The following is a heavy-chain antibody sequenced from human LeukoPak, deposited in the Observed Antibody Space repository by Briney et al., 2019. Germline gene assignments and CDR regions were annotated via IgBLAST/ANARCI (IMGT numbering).Heavy chain of an antibody. J-gene: IGHJ6*02. CDR2: ISWNSGSI. CDR1: GFTFDDYA. D-gene: IGHD6-13*01. CDR3: AKDIGSSSHYYYYGMDV. V-gene: IGHV3-9*01. Sequence: GRSLRLSCAASGFTFDDYAMHWVRQAPGKGLEWVSGISWNSGSIGCADSVKGRFTISRDNAKNSLYLQMNSLRAEDTALYYCAKDIGSSSHYYYYGMDVWGQGTTVTVSS.